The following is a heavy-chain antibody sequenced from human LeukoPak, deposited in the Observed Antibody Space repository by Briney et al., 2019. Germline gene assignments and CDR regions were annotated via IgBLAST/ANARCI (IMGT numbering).Heavy chain of an antibody. CDR2: VYPTGGNT. CDR3: ARDFDGLAVA. V-gene: IGHV4-4*07. D-gene: IGHD6-19*01. J-gene: IGHJ4*02. CDR1: GGSISRYY. Sequence: SETLSLTCTVSGGSISRYYWTWLRQPVGKGLEWIGRVYPTGGNTNYNPSLKSRVTMSVDTSKDHFYMNLTSVTAADTAVYYCARDFDGLAVAWGQGTLVTVSS.